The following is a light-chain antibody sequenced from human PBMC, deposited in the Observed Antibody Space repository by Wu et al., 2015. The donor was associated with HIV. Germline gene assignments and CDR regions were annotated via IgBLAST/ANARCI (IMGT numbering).Light chain of an antibody. V-gene: IGKV1-9*01. J-gene: IGKJ4*01. CDR2: GAS. Sequence: DIQLTQPPSFLSANIGDRVTIACRASQGITNSLAWFQQKPGKAPKLLLYGASTLQSGVPSRFSGSGSGTEFTLTISSLQPEDCATYYCQQGDSYPLTFGGGTKVEMK. CDR3: QQGDSYPLT. CDR1: QGITNS.